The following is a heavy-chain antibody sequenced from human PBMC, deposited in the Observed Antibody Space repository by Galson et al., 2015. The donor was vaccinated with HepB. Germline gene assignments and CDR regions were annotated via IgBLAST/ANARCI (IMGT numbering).Heavy chain of an antibody. J-gene: IGHJ6*02. V-gene: IGHV1-69*04. CDR2: IIPILGIA. CDR1: GGTFSSYA. CDR3: ATYITMVRGVMRGYYYYGMDV. D-gene: IGHD3-10*01. Sequence: SVKVSCKASGGTFSSYAISWVRQAPGQGLEWMGRIIPILGIANYAQKFQGRVTITADKSTSTAYMELSSLRSEDTAVYYCATYITMVRGVMRGYYYYGMDVWGQGTTVTVSS.